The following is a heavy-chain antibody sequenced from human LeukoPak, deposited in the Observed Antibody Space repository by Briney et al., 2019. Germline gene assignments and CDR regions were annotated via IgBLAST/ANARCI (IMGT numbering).Heavy chain of an antibody. V-gene: IGHV3-48*01. J-gene: IGHJ6*03. CDR2: ISSSSSTI. CDR3: ARDDHYNYYYMDV. Sequence: GGSLRLSCAASGFTFSTYSMNWVRQAPGKGLEWVSYISSSSSTIYYADSVKGRFTISRDNAANSLYLQMNSLGAEDTAVYYCARDDHYNYYYMDVWGKGTTVTVSS. CDR1: GFTFSTYS.